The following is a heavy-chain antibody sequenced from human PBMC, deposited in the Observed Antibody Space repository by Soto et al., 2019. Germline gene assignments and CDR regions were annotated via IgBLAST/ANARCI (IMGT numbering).Heavy chain of an antibody. J-gene: IGHJ4*02. D-gene: IGHD3-9*01. CDR3: ARALRYFDWLYHTPFDY. CDR2: INPNSGGT. V-gene: IGHV1-2*02. CDR1: GYTFTGYY. Sequence: ASVKVSCKASGYTFTGYYMHWVRQAPGQGLEWMGWINPNSGGTNYAQKFQGRVTMTRDTSISTAYMELSRLRSDDTAVYYCARALRYFDWLYHTPFDYWGQGTLVTVSS.